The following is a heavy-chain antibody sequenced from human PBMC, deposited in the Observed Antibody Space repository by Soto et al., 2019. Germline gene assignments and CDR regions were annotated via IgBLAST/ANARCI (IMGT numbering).Heavy chain of an antibody. J-gene: IGHJ3*02. V-gene: IGHV1-24*01. Sequence: VASVKVSCKVSGYTLTELSMHWVRQAPGKGLEWMGCFYPEDGETIYAQKFQGRVTMTEDTSTDTAYMELSSLRSEDTAVYYCATLLGGAFDIWGQGTMVTVSS. CDR2: FYPEDGET. CDR1: GYTLTELS. CDR3: ATLLGGAFDI. D-gene: IGHD7-27*01.